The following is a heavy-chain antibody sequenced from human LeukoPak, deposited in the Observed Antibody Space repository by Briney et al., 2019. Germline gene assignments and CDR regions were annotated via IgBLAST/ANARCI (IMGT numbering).Heavy chain of an antibody. CDR3: ARDRDYSNTERGFDY. CDR2: INPNSGET. Sequence: GASVKVSCMTSGYTFTDYYIHWVRQAPGQGLEWMGWINPNSGETNSAQKFQGRVTMTGDTSISTAYMELRRVTSDDTAVYYCARDRDYSNTERGFDYWGQGTLVTVSS. D-gene: IGHD4-11*01. CDR1: GYTFTDYY. V-gene: IGHV1-2*02. J-gene: IGHJ4*02.